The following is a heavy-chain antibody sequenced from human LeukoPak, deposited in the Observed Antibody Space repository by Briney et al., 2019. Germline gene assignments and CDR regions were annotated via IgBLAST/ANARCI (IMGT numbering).Heavy chain of an antibody. CDR1: GYTFTGYY. CDR3: ARVATEAPKYYFDY. J-gene: IGHJ4*02. CDR2: INPNSGGT. V-gene: IGHV1-2*02. D-gene: IGHD1-26*01. Sequence: ASVKVSCKASGYTFTGYYMHWVRQAPGQGLEWMGWINPNSGGTNYAQKFQGRVTMTRDTSISTAYMELSRLRSDDTAVYYCARVATEAPKYYFDYWGQGTLVTVSS.